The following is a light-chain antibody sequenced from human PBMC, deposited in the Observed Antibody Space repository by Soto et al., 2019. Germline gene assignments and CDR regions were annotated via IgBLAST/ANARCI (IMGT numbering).Light chain of an antibody. Sequence: VQMTQSPTSLSASVGDRVTLTCRASQSIGNDLNWYQQQPGKAPKVLIYAASSLQSGVPSRFSGSGSGTDFTFTISSLQPEDFATYYCQQSYSTPRTVGQGTKLEIK. CDR3: QQSYSTPRT. V-gene: IGKV1-39*01. CDR2: AAS. CDR1: QSIGND. J-gene: IGKJ2*01.